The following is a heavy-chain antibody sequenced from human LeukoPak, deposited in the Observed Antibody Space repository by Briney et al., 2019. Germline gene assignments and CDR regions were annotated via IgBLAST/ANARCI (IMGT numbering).Heavy chain of an antibody. CDR1: GGTFSSYA. D-gene: IGHD5-12*01. J-gene: IGHJ5*02. CDR3: ARVSGWLLSNWFDP. Sequence: ASVKVSCKASGGTFSSYAISWVRQAPGQGLEWMGGIIPIFGTANYAQKFQGRVTITADESTSTAYMELSSLRSEDTAVHYCARVSGWLLSNWFDPWGQGTLVTVSS. V-gene: IGHV1-69*13. CDR2: IIPIFGTA.